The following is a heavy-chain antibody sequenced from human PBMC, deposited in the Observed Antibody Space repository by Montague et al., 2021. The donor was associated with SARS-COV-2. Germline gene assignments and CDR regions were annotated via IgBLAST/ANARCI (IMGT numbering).Heavy chain of an antibody. D-gene: IGHD3-3*01. CDR1: GGSIRSYY. J-gene: IGHJ4*02. CDR2: IYYTGET. V-gene: IGHV4-59*01. Sequence: SETLSLTCSFSGGSIRSYYWSWIRLPPGKPLEWLGYIYYTGETIHNPSLKSRVTILVDTSRSQFSLRLTSVTAADTAVYFCARFWSGYVDKWSQGTLVTVSS. CDR3: ARFWSGYVDK.